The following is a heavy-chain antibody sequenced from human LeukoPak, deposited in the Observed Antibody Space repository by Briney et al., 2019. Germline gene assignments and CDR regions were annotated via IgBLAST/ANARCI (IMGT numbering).Heavy chain of an antibody. J-gene: IGHJ3*02. Sequence: PGGSLRLSCAASGFTFSSYAMHWVRQAPGKGLEWVAVISYDGSNKYYADSVKGRFTISRDNSKNTLYLQMNSLRPEDTAVYYCARDGFPTMYYDILTGYSNAFDIWGQGTMVTVSS. D-gene: IGHD3-9*01. V-gene: IGHV3-30-3*01. CDR1: GFTFSSYA. CDR3: ARDGFPTMYYDILTGYSNAFDI. CDR2: ISYDGSNK.